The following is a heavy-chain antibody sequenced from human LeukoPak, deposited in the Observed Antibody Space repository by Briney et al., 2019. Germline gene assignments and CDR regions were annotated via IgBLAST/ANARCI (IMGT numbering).Heavy chain of an antibody. CDR1: GGSFSGYY. CDR2: INHSGST. J-gene: IGHJ4*02. V-gene: IGHV4-34*01. D-gene: IGHD3-3*01. CDR3: ARGGLRFLEWLSKPFDY. Sequence: SVTLSLTCAVYGGSFSGYYWSWIRQPPGKGLEWIGEINHSGSTNYNPSLKSRVTISVDTSKNQFSLKLSSVTAADTAVYYCARGGLRFLEWLSKPFDYWGQGTLVTVSS.